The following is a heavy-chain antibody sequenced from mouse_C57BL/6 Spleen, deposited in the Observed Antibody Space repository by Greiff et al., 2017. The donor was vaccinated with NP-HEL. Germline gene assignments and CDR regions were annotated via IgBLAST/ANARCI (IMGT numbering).Heavy chain of an antibody. V-gene: IGHV1-54*01. CDR3: ARDYSNGAWFAY. CDR2: INPGSGGT. D-gene: IGHD2-5*01. J-gene: IGHJ3*01. CDR1: GYAFTNYL. Sequence: QVQLKQSGAELVRPGTSVKVSCKASGYAFTNYLIEWVKQRPGQGLEWIGVINPGSGGTNYNEKFKGKATLTADKSSSTAYMQLSSLTSEDSAVYFCARDYSNGAWFAYWGQGTLVTVSA.